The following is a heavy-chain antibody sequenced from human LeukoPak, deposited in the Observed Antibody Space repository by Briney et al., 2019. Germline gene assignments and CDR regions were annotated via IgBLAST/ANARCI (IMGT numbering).Heavy chain of an antibody. CDR3: ARERSSSWSYGPFDY. V-gene: IGHV1-69*04. CDR2: IIPILGIA. Sequence: GASVKVSCKASGYTFTSYGISWVRQAPGQGLEWMGRIIPILGIANYAQKFQGRVTITADKSTSTAYMELSSLRSEDTAVYYCARERSSSWSYGPFDYWGQGTLVTVSS. J-gene: IGHJ4*02. CDR1: GYTFTSYG. D-gene: IGHD6-13*01.